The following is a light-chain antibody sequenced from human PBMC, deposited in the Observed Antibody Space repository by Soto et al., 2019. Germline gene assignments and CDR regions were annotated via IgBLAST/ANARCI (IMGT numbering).Light chain of an antibody. Sequence: AIQLTQSPSSLSASVGDRVTITCRASQGISSALAWYQQKPGKAPKLLIYDASSLESGVPSRFSGSGSGTDFTLSISSLQPEYFATYYCEQFNRYPVTFGGGTKVDI. CDR3: EQFNRYPVT. J-gene: IGKJ4*01. V-gene: IGKV1-13*02. CDR1: QGISSA. CDR2: DAS.